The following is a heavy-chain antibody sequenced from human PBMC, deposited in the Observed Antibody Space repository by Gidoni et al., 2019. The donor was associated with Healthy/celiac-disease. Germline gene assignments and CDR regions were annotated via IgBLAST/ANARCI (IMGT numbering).Heavy chain of an antibody. J-gene: IGHJ4*02. D-gene: IGHD6-19*01. Sequence: EVQLLESGGGLVQPGGSLRLSCAASGFPFSSYAMSWVRQAPGKGLEWVSGISGSGGSTYYADSVKGRFTISRDNSKNTLYLQMNSLRAEDTAVYYCAKDPYSSGWYEVDYWGQGTLVTVSS. CDR2: ISGSGGST. CDR3: AKDPYSSGWYEVDY. CDR1: GFPFSSYA. V-gene: IGHV3-23*01.